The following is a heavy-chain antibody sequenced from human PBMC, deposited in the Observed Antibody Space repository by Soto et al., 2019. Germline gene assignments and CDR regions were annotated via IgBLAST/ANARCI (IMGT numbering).Heavy chain of an antibody. CDR2: IYYSGST. V-gene: IGHV4-30-4*01. CDR3: ARSSHDYGDYFDY. D-gene: IGHD4-17*01. CDR1: GGPISSGDYY. J-gene: IGHJ4*02. Sequence: TLSLTCTVSGGPISSGDYYWSWIRQPPGKGLEWIGYIYYSGSTYYNPSLKSRVTISVDTSKNQFSLKLSSVTAADTAVYYCARSSHDYGDYFDYWGQGTLVTVSS.